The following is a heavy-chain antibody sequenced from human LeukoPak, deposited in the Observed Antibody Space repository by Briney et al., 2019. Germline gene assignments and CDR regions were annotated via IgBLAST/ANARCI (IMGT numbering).Heavy chain of an antibody. CDR3: ARHDTGWFDP. J-gene: IGHJ5*02. CDR2: IYYSGST. Sequence: PSETLSLTCTVSGGSISSSSYYWGWIRQPPGKRLEWIGSIYYSGSTYYNPSLKSRVTISVDTSKNQFSLKLSSVTAADTAVYYCARHDTGWFDPWGQGTLVTVSS. CDR1: GGSISSSSYY. D-gene: IGHD1-14*01. V-gene: IGHV4-39*01.